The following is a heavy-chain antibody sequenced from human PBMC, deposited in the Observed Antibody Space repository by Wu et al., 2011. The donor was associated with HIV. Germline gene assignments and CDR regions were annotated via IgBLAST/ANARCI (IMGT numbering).Heavy chain of an antibody. CDR3: VRADPRILGATEDAFDI. Sequence: QVQLVQSGAEVKKPGASVKVSCKASGYTFTGYYIHWVRQAPGQGLEWTGWINPNSGGTNYAQKFQGRVTMTRDTSISSVYMELSRLRSDDTAVYYCVRADPRILGATEDAFDIWGQGTMVTVSS. V-gene: IGHV1-2*02. CDR1: GYTFTGYY. CDR2: INPNSGGT. J-gene: IGHJ3*02. D-gene: IGHD1-26*01.